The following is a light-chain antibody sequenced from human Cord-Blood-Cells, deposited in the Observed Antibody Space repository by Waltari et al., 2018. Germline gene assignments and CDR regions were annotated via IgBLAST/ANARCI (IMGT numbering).Light chain of an antibody. V-gene: IGLV2-23*02. Sequence: QSALTQPASVSGSPGQSITISCTETSSDVGSYNLVSWYQQHPGKAPKLMIYEVSKRPSGVSNRFSGSKSGNTASLTISGLQAEDEADYYCCSYAGSSTYVFGTGTKVTVL. CDR2: EVS. CDR1: SSDVGSYNL. J-gene: IGLJ1*01. CDR3: CSYAGSSTYV.